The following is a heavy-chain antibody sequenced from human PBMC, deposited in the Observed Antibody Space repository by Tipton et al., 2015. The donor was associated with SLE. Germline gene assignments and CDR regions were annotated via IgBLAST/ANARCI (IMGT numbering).Heavy chain of an antibody. CDR2: IYYSGST. V-gene: IGHV4-59*01. CDR1: GDSITSDY. D-gene: IGHD2-15*01. J-gene: IGHJ4*02. CDR3: AGAWQGYCSGGTCYVPDY. Sequence: TLSLTCTVSGDSITSDYWTWIRQPPGKGLEWIGYIYYSGSTNYNPSLKSRVTISVDTSKNQFSLKLRSVTAADTAVYYCAGAWQGYCSGGTCYVPDYWGQGTLVTVSS.